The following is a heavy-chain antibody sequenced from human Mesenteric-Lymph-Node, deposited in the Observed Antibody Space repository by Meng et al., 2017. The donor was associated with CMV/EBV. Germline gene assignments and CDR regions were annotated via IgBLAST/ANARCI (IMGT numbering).Heavy chain of an antibody. Sequence: GESLKISCAASGFTFSSYAMSWVRQAPGKGLEWVSVIYSSDRTTYYVDSVKGRFTISRDDSKNTLYLQMNSLRAADTAVYYCAKGERLGNFDYWGQGTLVTVSS. CDR3: AKGERLGNFDY. CDR2: IYSSDRTT. V-gene: IGHV3-23*03. J-gene: IGHJ4*02. CDR1: GFTFSSYA. D-gene: IGHD7-27*01.